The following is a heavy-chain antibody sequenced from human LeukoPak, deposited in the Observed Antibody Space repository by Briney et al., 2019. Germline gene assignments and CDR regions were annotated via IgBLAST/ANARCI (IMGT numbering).Heavy chain of an antibody. CDR3: ARGHVAEFDY. V-gene: IGHV3-23*01. D-gene: IGHD2-15*01. CDR1: RFTFSSYA. CDR2: TSGSGDST. Sequence: PGGSLRLSCAASRFTFSSYAMNWVRQAPGKGLEWVSATSGSGDSTYYADSVKGRFTISRDNAKNSLYLQMNSLRAEDTAVYYSARGHVAEFDYWGQGTLVTVSS. J-gene: IGHJ4*02.